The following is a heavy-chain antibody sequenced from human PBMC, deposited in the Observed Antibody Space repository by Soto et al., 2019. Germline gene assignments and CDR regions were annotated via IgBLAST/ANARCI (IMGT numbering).Heavy chain of an antibody. J-gene: IGHJ5*02. CDR1: GFTFNIYA. Sequence: EVQLLESGGDLAQSGGSLRLSCGAFGFTFNIYAMTWVRQAPGKGLEWVSTISGSGSGTYYADSVKGRFTISRDNSKNTLYLQMTSLRAEDTAVYYCAKGKGSGDNGDYFLSWFDPWGQGTLVTVSS. CDR2: ISGSGSGT. V-gene: IGHV3-23*01. CDR3: AKGKGSGDNGDYFLSWFDP. D-gene: IGHD4-17*01.